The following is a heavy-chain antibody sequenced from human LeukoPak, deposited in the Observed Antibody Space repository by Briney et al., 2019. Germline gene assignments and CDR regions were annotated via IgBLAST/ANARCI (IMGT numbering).Heavy chain of an antibody. Sequence: GGSLRLSCAASGFRFTYYGMSWVRQAPGKGLEWVSGISGSRSDETTYYADSVKGRFTISRDNSKNTVYLQMNSLRGEDTAVYYCAKEIRFLEQLSYFDSWGQGTLVSVSS. CDR1: GFRFTYYG. J-gene: IGHJ4*02. CDR2: ISGSRSDETT. CDR3: AKEIRFLEQLSYFDS. V-gene: IGHV3-23*01. D-gene: IGHD3-3*01.